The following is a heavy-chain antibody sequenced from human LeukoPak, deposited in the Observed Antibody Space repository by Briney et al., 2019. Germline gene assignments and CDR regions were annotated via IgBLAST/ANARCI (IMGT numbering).Heavy chain of an antibody. V-gene: IGHV3-23*01. D-gene: IGHD3-3*01. J-gene: IGHJ4*02. CDR1: GFTFSSYS. CDR3: ARDAHYDFWSGYYSTWPLGY. CDR2: ISGSGDRT. Sequence: PGGSLRLSCAASGFTFSSYSMSWVRQAPGKGLEWVSGISGSGDRTYYADAVKGRFTISRDNSKNTVYLQMDSLRAEDTAVYYCARDAHYDFWSGYYSTWPLGYWGQGTLVTVSS.